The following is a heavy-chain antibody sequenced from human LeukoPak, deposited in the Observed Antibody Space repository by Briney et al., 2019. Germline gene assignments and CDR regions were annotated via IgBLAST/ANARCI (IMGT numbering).Heavy chain of an antibody. J-gene: IGHJ5*02. CDR3: ARDSTIAYDSSGYYYVP. CDR2: ISYDGSNK. Sequence: GRSLRLSCAASGFTFSSYGMHWVRQAPGKGLEWVAVISYDGSNKYYADSVKGRFTISRDNSKNTLYLQMNSLRAEDTAVYYCARDSTIAYDSSGYYYVPWGQGTLVTVSS. D-gene: IGHD3-22*01. V-gene: IGHV3-30*03. CDR1: GFTFSSYG.